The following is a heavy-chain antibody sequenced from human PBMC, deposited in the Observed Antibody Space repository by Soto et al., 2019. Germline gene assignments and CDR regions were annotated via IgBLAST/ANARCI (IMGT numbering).Heavy chain of an antibody. J-gene: IGHJ4*02. D-gene: IGHD2-2*01. CDR2: IIPILGIA. CDR1: GGTFSSYT. V-gene: IGHV1-69*04. Sequence: ASVKVSCKASGGTFSSYTISWVRQAPGQGLEWMGRIIPILGIANYAQKFQGRVTITADKSTSTAYMELSSLRSEDTAVYYCAREGVVVVPAASFDYWGQGTLVTVS. CDR3: AREGVVVVPAASFDY.